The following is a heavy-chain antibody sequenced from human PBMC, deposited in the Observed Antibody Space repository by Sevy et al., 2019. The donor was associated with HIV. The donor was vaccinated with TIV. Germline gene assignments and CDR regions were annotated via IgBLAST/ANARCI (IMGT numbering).Heavy chain of an antibody. V-gene: IGHV4-59*01. D-gene: IGHD3-10*01. CDR1: DGSISSYY. CDR3: ARDMEGWFDP. CDR2: IYYSGST. J-gene: IGHJ5*02. Sequence: SETLSLTCTVSDGSISSYYWSWIRQPPGKGLEWIGYIYYSGSTNYNPSLKSRVTISVDTSKNQFSLKLSSVTAADTAVYYCARDMEGWFDPWGQGTLVTVSS.